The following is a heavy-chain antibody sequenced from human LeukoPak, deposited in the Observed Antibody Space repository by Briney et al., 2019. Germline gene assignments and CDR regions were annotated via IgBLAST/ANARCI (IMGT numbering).Heavy chain of an antibody. CDR1: GGSISSGGYY. CDR3: ARSLMNYDILTGYYGAQNWFDP. J-gene: IGHJ5*02. V-gene: IGHV4-31*03. D-gene: IGHD3-9*01. Sequence: SETLSLTCTVSGGSISSGGYYWSWIRQHPGKGLEWIGYIYYSGSTYYNPSLKGRVTISVDTSKNQFSLKLSSVTAADTAVYYCARSLMNYDILTGYYGAQNWFDPWGQGTLVTVSS. CDR2: IYYSGST.